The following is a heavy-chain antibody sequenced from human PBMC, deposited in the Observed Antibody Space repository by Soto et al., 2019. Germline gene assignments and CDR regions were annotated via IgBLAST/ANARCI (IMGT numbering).Heavy chain of an antibody. Sequence: DVQLLESGGGLVQPGGSLRLSCAASGFTFSSYAMSWVRQAPGKGLEWVSVISGSGDSTYYADSVRGRFTISRDNSKNTLYLQMNSLRAEDTAVYYCAKDRVGAAAGPTKFYGMDVWGQGTTVTVSS. CDR3: AKDRVGAAAGPTKFYGMDV. CDR2: ISGSGDST. CDR1: GFTFSSYA. J-gene: IGHJ6*02. V-gene: IGHV3-23*01. D-gene: IGHD6-13*01.